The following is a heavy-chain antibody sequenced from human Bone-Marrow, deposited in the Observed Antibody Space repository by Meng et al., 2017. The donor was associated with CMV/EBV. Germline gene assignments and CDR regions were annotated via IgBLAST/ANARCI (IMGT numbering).Heavy chain of an antibody. CDR3: ARGVSYDSSGYYSGLDWFDP. V-gene: IGHV1-69*06. CDR2: IIPIFGTA. Sequence: FSGYAISWVRQAPGQGLEWMGGIIPIFGTANYAQKFQGRVTITADKSTSTAYMELSSLRSEDTAVYYCARGVSYDSSGYYSGLDWFDPWGQGTLVTVSS. CDR1: FSGYA. D-gene: IGHD3-22*01. J-gene: IGHJ5*02.